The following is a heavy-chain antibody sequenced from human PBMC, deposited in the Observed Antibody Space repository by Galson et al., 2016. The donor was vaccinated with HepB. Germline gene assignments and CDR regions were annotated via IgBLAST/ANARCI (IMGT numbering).Heavy chain of an antibody. CDR2: IYSGGDT. J-gene: IGHJ5*02. CDR3: ARDPPSVATGTWA. Sequence: SLRLSCAASGLTVYNNYMSWVRQAPGKGLERISLIYSGGDTVYADSVKGRFTISRDHSKNTVYLQMNSLRVEDTAVYYCARDPPSVATGTWAWGQGTQVTVSS. V-gene: IGHV3-66*01. CDR1: GLTVYNNY. D-gene: IGHD3-9*01.